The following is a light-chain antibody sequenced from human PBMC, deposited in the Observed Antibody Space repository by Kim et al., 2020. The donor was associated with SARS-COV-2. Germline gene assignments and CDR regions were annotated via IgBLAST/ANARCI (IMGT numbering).Light chain of an antibody. V-gene: IGKV3-20*01. CDR1: QGDSSSY. CDR3: QQYSSPPGT. J-gene: IGKJ2*01. CDR2: GAT. Sequence: LAPVGRCVMSSSASQGDSSSYLAWYQQKPGQAPGLLIYGATSRATGIPSRFSARGSGTDFTLTISRLEPEDFAAYYCQQYSSPPGTFGQGTKLEI.